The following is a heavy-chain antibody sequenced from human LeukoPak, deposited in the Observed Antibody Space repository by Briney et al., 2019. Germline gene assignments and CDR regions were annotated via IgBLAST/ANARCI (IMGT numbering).Heavy chain of an antibody. CDR1: GGSFSGYY. V-gene: IGHV4-34*01. D-gene: IGHD3-22*01. J-gene: IGHJ3*02. CDR3: ARDSNYYDSSGYYYGSAFDI. Sequence: SETLSLTCAVYGGSFSGYYWSWIRQPPGKGLEWIGEINHSGSTNYNPSLKSRVTISVDTSKNQFSLKLSSVTAADTAVYYCARDSNYYDSSGYYYGSAFDIWGQGTMVTVSS. CDR2: INHSGST.